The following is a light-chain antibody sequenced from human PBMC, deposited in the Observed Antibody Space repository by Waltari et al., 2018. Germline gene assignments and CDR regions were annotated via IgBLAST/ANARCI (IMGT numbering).Light chain of an antibody. CDR3: QQRSNWPPLT. CDR1: QSVSSY. J-gene: IGKJ4*01. V-gene: IGKV3-11*01. CDR2: DAS. Sequence: ELVLTQSPATLSLSPGERATLSSRASQSVSSYLAWYQQKPGQAPRLLIYDASNRATGIPARFSGSGSGTDFTLTISSLEPEDFAVYYCQQRSNWPPLTFGGGTKVEIK.